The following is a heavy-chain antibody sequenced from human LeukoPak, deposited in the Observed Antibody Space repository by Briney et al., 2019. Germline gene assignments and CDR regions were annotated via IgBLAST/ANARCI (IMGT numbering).Heavy chain of an antibody. J-gene: IGHJ4*02. CDR3: ARDQLSDRYSYGYDY. Sequence: ASVKVSCKVSGYTLTELSMHWVRQAPGKGLEWMGGFDPEDGETIYAQKFQGRVTMTRDTSISTAYMELSRLRSDDTAVYYCARDQLSDRYSYGYDYWGQGTLVTVSS. CDR1: GYTLTELS. CDR2: FDPEDGET. D-gene: IGHD5-18*01. V-gene: IGHV1-24*01.